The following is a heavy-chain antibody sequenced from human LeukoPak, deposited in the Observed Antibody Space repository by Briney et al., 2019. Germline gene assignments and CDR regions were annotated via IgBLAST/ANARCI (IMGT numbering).Heavy chain of an antibody. D-gene: IGHD6-13*01. V-gene: IGHV4-4*07. Sequence: PSETLSLTCSVSGDSLRGYYWSWIRQPAGRGLEWIGRIYHNGGTNDNLSLKSRVTLSVDTSKNQISLSLRSVTAADTAVYYCARDVGAGMAAAFDLWGQGRLVTVSS. J-gene: IGHJ4*02. CDR2: IYHNGGT. CDR1: GDSLRGYY. CDR3: ARDVGAGMAAAFDL.